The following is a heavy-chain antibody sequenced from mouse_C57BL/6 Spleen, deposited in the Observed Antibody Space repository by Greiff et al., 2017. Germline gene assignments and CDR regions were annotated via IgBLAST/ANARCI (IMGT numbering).Heavy chain of an antibody. CDR1: GFSLTSYG. CDR3: ARNWDYGSSYGAMDY. D-gene: IGHD1-1*01. CDR2: IWSGGST. J-gene: IGHJ4*01. Sequence: VKLMESGPGLVQPSQSLSITCTVSGFSLTSYGVHWVRQSPGKGLEWLGVIWSGGSTDYNAAFIYRLSISKDNSKSQVFFKMNSLQADDTAIYYCARNWDYGSSYGAMDYWGQGTSVTVSS. V-gene: IGHV2-2*01.